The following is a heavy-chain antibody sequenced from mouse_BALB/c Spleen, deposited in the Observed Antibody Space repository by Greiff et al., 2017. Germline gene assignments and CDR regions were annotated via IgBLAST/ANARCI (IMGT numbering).Heavy chain of an antibody. V-gene: IGHV5-17*02. D-gene: IGHD1-1*01. J-gene: IGHJ4*01. CDR2: ISSGSSTI. CDR1: GFTFSSFG. Sequence: EVQRVESGGGLVQPGGSRKLSCAASGFTFSSFGMHWVRQAPEKGLEWVAYISSGSSTIYYADTVKGRFTISRDNPKNTLFLQMTSLRSEDTAMYYCARSTTATVVATNAMDYWGQGTSVTVSS. CDR3: ARSTTATVVATNAMDY.